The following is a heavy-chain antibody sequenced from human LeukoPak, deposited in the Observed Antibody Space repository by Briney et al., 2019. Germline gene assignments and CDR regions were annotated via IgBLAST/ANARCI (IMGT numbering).Heavy chain of an antibody. CDR2: ISSSSSCI. CDR1: GSTFSSYS. CDR3: ARDVRGYSYGSDY. D-gene: IGHD5-18*01. J-gene: IGHJ4*02. Sequence: PGGSLRLSCAASGSTFSSYSMNWVRQAPGKGLEWVSSISSSSSCIYYADSVKGRFTISRDNAKNSLYLQMNSLRAEDTAVYYCARDVRGYSYGSDYWGQGTLVTVSS. V-gene: IGHV3-21*01.